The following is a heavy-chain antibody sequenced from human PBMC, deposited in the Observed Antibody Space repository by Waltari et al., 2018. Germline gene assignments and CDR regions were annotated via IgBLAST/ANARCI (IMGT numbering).Heavy chain of an antibody. Sequence: QVQLQESGPRLVKASETLSLTCDGSGYAINSGFYWGWFRQAPEKGREWIATIYHDGTSFYNPSLTSRVTTSMDTSKNQISLKLKSVTAADTAVYYCTRQTLGYCTSAACRRLEAWGQGTLVTVSS. D-gene: IGHD2-8*02. CDR3: TRQTLGYCTSAACRRLEA. CDR1: GYAINSGFY. CDR2: IYHDGTS. J-gene: IGHJ5*02. V-gene: IGHV4-38-2*01.